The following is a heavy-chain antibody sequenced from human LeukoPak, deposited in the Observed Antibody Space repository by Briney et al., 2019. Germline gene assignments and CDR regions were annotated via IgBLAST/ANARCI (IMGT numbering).Heavy chain of an antibody. CDR2: ISSDNKYI. D-gene: IGHD4-17*01. CDR3: ARGSQGDYAY. Sequence: GGSLRLSCAGSGFTFSSSTMNWVRQAPGKGLEWVPSISSDNKYILYAESVKGRFTISRDNAKGSLYLQMNSLRAEDTAVYFCARGSQGDYAYWGQGILVTVSS. V-gene: IGHV3-21*01. CDR1: GFTFSSST. J-gene: IGHJ4*02.